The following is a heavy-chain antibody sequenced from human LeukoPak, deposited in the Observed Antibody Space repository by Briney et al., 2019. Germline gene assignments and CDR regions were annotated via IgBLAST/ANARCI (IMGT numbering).Heavy chain of an antibody. J-gene: IGHJ1*01. D-gene: IGHD2-2*01. Sequence: GGSLRLSCAASGFTFSGHNMNWVRQAPGKGLEWVANIQQHGSETYYGDSVKGRFTISRDNAKNSLYLQMNSLRAEDTAVYYCATYSSSNGREFQYWGQGTLVTVSS. CDR3: ATYSSSNGREFQY. CDR2: IQQHGSET. CDR1: GFTFSGHN. V-gene: IGHV3-7*01.